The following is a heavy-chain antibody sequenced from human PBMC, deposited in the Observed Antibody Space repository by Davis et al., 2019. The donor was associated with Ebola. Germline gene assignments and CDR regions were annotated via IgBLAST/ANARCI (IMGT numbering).Heavy chain of an antibody. J-gene: IGHJ6*02. Sequence: GESLKISCAASGFTFSSYWMSWVRQAPGKGLEWVANIKQDGSEKYYVDSAKGRFTISRDNAKNSLYLQMNSLRAEDTAVYYCARGGAAGSKLWYYYYGMDVWGQGTTVTVSS. CDR2: IKQDGSEK. CDR3: ARGGAAGSKLWYYYYGMDV. CDR1: GFTFSSYW. D-gene: IGHD6-13*01. V-gene: IGHV3-7*03.